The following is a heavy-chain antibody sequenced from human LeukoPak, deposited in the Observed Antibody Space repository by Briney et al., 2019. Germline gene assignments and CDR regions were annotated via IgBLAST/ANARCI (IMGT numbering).Heavy chain of an antibody. CDR3: ARGSAVVAGADFDF. CDR2: ISHSGTT. J-gene: IGHJ4*02. V-gene: IGHV4-30-2*01. Sequence: SETLSLTCTVSGGSLTSGGYCWTWIRQPPGKGLECIGYISHSGTTYYNPSLKSRVTISVDRSKKQFSLKLSSVTAADTAMYYCARGSAVVAGADFDFWGQGTLVSVSS. CDR1: GGSLTSGGYC. D-gene: IGHD6-13*01.